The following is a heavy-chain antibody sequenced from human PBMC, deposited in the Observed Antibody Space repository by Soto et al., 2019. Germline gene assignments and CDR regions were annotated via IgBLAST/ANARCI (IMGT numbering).Heavy chain of an antibody. V-gene: IGHV1-69*13. CDR1: GGTFGKNA. Sequence: GASVKVSCKASGGTFGKNAFSWVRQAPGQGLEWMGGIIPFFHAPNYAQKFQGRVMITADESMNMVFMEMSSLRSEDTAIYYCAKSRAAAPPRVGMDVWGQGTTVTVSS. CDR2: IIPFFHAP. J-gene: IGHJ6*02. D-gene: IGHD6-25*01. CDR3: AKSRAAAPPRVGMDV.